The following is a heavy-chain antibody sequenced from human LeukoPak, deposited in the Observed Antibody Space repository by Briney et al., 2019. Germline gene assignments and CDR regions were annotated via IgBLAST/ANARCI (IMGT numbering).Heavy chain of an antibody. CDR3: AKETPYYDILTGYPPHDY. V-gene: IGHV3-30*02. Sequence: GGSLRLSCAPSGFTSSSYGMHWVRQAPGKGLEWVAFIRYDGSNKYYADSVKGRFTISRDNSKNTLYLQMNSLRAEDTAVYYCAKETPYYDILTGYPPHDYWGQGTLVTVSS. D-gene: IGHD3-9*01. J-gene: IGHJ4*02. CDR2: IRYDGSNK. CDR1: GFTSSSYG.